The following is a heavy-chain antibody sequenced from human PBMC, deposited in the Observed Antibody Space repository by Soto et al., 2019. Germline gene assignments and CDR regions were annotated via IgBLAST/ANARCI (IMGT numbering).Heavy chain of an antibody. V-gene: IGHV5-51*01. Sequence: GESLKISCKGSGYSFTSYWIGWVRQMPGKGLEWMGIIYPGDSDTRYSPSFQGQVTISADKSISTAYLQWSSLKASDTAMYSCASLWGRYCSGGSCYSREYFQHWGQGTLVTVSS. CDR1: GYSFTSYW. CDR2: IYPGDSDT. CDR3: ASLWGRYCSGGSCYSREYFQH. D-gene: IGHD2-15*01. J-gene: IGHJ1*01.